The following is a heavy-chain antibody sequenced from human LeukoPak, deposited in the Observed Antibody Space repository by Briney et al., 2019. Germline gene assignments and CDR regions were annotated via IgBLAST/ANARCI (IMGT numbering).Heavy chain of an antibody. V-gene: IGHV4-34*01. CDR1: GASFSGHY. D-gene: IGHD3-10*01. CDR2: INPSGST. J-gene: IGHJ4*02. CDR3: ARGYSSGSYFEY. Sequence: SETLSLTCTVYGASFSGHYWTWIRQPPGKGLEWIGEINPSGSTNYNLSLKSRVTISVDTSKNEFSLKLRSVTAADMAVYYCARGYSSGSYFEYGGQGALFTISS.